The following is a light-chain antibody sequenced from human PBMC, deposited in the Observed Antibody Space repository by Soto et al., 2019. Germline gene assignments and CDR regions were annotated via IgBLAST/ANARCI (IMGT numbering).Light chain of an antibody. CDR2: DAS. CDR3: QQFDSYPLT. V-gene: IGKV1-13*02. J-gene: IGKJ4*01. CDR1: QGISTA. Sequence: AIQLTQSPSSLSASVGDRITITCRASQGISTALAWYQQKPGQAPNVLISDASTLQSGVPSRFSGSGSGTDFTLTISSPQPEDFATYFCQQFDSYPLTFGGGTKV.